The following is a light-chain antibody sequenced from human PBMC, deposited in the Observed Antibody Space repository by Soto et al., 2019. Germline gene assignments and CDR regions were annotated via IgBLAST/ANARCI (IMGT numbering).Light chain of an antibody. CDR1: NIESKT. CDR3: QVWDSSSDHWV. Sequence: SYELTQTPSVSVAPGQTARITCGGNNIESKTVHWYQQRPGQAPVLVVYDDRDRPSGIPERFSGSNSGNTATLTISRVEAGDEADYYCQVWDSSSDHWVFGGGTKVTVL. V-gene: IGLV3-21*02. CDR2: DDR. J-gene: IGLJ3*02.